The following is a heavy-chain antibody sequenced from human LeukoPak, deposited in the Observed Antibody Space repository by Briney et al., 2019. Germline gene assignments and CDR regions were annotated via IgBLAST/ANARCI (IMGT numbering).Heavy chain of an antibody. CDR2: IKFDGTEK. J-gene: IGHJ4*02. CDR3: ARGGHNSGRFDF. CDR1: GFTFSDSW. D-gene: IGHD5-18*01. Sequence: GGSLRLSCAASGFTFSDSWMTWVRQAPGKGLEWVATIKFDGTEKQYVDSVKGRFSISRDNAEKSLFLQMQSLRPEDTAVYYCARGGHNSGRFDFWGQGTLVTVSS. V-gene: IGHV3-7*01.